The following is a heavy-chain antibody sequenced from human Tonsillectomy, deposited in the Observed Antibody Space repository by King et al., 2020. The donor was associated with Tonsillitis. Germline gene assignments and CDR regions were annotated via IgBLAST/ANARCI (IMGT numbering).Heavy chain of an antibody. CDR2: ISWNSGSI. Sequence: VQLVESGGGLVQPGRSLRLSCAASGFTFDDYAMHWVRHAPGKGLEWVSGISWNSGSIGYADSVKGRFTISRDNAKNSLYLQMNSLRAEDTALYYCAKERTSMSVAGPGTIPGLFGYYGMDVWGQGTTVTVSS. J-gene: IGHJ6*02. CDR1: GFTFDDYA. CDR3: AKERTSMSVAGPGTIPGLFGYYGMDV. V-gene: IGHV3-9*01. D-gene: IGHD6-19*01.